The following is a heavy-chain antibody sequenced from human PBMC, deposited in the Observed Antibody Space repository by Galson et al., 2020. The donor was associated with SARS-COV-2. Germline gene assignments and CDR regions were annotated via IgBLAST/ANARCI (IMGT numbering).Heavy chain of an antibody. CDR1: GFTFTSSA. J-gene: IGHJ4*02. CDR2: IVVGSGNT. CDR3: AARGLLGEFPQ. Sequence: SVTVSCKASGFTFTSSALQWVRQARGQRLEWIGWIVVGSGNTNYAQKFQEKVTITRDMSTSTAYMELSSLRSEDTAVYYCAARGLLGEFPQWGQGTLVTVSS. V-gene: IGHV1-58*01. D-gene: IGHD3-16*01.